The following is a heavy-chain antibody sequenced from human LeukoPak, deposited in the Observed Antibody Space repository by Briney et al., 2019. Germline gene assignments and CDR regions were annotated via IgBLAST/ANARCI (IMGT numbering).Heavy chain of an antibody. CDR3: ARREGAARKEYFQH. CDR1: GYIFTNYY. CDR2: IYPGDSDT. J-gene: IGHJ1*01. D-gene: IGHD6-6*01. Sequence: GESLKISCKGSGYIFTNYYIAWVRQMPGKGLDWMGTIYPGDSDTTYSPSFQGQVTISADKSISTAYLQWSSLKPSDTAMYYCARREGAARKEYFQHWGQGTLVTVSS. V-gene: IGHV5-51*01.